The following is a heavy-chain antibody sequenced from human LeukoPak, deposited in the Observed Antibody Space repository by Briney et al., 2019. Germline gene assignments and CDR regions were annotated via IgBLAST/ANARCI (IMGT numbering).Heavy chain of an antibody. V-gene: IGHV4-4*07. CDR3: AREGNYDILTGSSPGFFYYMDV. CDR1: GDSLVSYY. CDR2: IYVSGNT. Sequence: SETLSLTCTVSGDSLVSYYWNWIRQPAGEALEWIGRIYVSGNTYYNPFLKSRVAMSVDASKRQFSLNLTFVTAADTAVYYCAREGNYDILTGSSPGFFYYMDVWGKGTTVIVSS. J-gene: IGHJ6*03. D-gene: IGHD3-9*01.